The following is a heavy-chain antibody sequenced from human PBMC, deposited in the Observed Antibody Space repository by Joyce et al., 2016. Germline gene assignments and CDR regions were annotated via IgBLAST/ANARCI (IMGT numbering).Heavy chain of an antibody. CDR2: LKHDGTEQ. Sequence: EGQVVESGGGLVQPGGSLRLSCAASGFTFSAYWMTWVRQAPGKGLEWVASLKHDGTEQYYVYSVKGRFSISRDNAKDSVYLQMSSLRAEDTALYFCAAFLAATGLAFDYWGQGTLVTVSA. CDR3: AAFLAATGLAFDY. CDR1: GFTFSAYW. V-gene: IGHV3-7*01. D-gene: IGHD6-25*01. J-gene: IGHJ4*02.